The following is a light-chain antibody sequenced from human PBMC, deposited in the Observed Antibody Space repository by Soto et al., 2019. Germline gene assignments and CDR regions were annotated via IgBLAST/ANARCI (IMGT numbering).Light chain of an antibody. CDR1: QSVASN. V-gene: IGKV3-15*01. J-gene: IGKJ1*01. Sequence: EIVLLQSPDTPSVSPRERAPPSFRASQSVASNLAWYQQKPGQAPRLLIYGASTRATGIPARFSGSGSGTEFTLTISSLQSVDFAVYSCQQYNNWPWTFGQGTKVDIK. CDR3: QQYNNWPWT. CDR2: GAS.